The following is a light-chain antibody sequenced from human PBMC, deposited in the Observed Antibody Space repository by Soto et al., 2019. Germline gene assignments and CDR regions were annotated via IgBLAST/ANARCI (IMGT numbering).Light chain of an antibody. CDR2: EVS. CDR3: TSYTRSTAWV. J-gene: IGLJ2*01. V-gene: IGLV2-14*01. Sequence: QSALTQPASVSGSPGQSITISCTGASSDIGGYDYVSCYQQHPGKAPKLMIYEVSNRPSGVSDRFSGSESGNAASLTISGLQAEDEADYYCTSYTRSTAWVFGGGTKVTVL. CDR1: SSDIGGYDY.